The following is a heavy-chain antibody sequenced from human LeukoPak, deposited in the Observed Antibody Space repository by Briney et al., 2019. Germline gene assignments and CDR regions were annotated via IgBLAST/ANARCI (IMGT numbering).Heavy chain of an antibody. CDR3: ARDYKYAFDN. CDR2: IGIDSGNT. V-gene: IGHV3-48*01. D-gene: IGHD5-24*01. Sequence: GGSLRLSWAASGFTFSDYSMNWVRQAPGKGLEWISYIGIDSGNTNYADSVEGRFTISGDKAKNSLYLQMNSMRVEDTAVYYCARDYKYAFDNWGQGTLVTVSS. CDR1: GFTFSDYS. J-gene: IGHJ4*02.